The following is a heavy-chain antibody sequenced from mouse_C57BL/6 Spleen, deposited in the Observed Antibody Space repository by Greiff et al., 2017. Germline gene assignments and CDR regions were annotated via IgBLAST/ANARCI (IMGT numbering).Heavy chain of an antibody. CDR3: ARGLWVDY. CDR2: ISSGSSTI. CDR1: GFSFRDYG. D-gene: IGHD1-1*02. J-gene: IGHJ2*01. Sequence: EVQLVESGGGLVKPGGSLTLSCAVSGFSFRDYGMHWIRQAPEKRLEWVAYISSGSSTIYYADPVKGRFTISRDNAKNTLFLQMTSLRSEDTAMYYCARGLWVDYWGQGTTLTVSS. V-gene: IGHV5-17*01.